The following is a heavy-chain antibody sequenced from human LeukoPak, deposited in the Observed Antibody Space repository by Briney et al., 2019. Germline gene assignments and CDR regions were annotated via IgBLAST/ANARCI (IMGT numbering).Heavy chain of an antibody. J-gene: IGHJ6*02. CDR2: ISSSSSYI. CDR1: GFTFSSYS. V-gene: IGHV3-21*01. Sequence: GGSLRLSCAASGFTFSSYSMNWVRQAPGKGLEWVSSISSSSSYIYYADSVKGRFTISRDNAKNSLYLQMNSLRAEDTAVYYCARDRCSGGSCYSEYGMDVWGQGTRSPSP. CDR3: ARDRCSGGSCYSEYGMDV. D-gene: IGHD2-15*01.